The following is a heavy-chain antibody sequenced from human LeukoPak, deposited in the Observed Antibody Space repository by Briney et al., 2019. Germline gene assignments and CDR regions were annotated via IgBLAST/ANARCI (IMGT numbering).Heavy chain of an antibody. CDR2: ISYDGSNK. Sequence: PGGSLRLSCAASGFTFSSYAMHWVRQAPGKGLEWVAVISYDGSNKYYADSVKGRLTISRDNSKNTLYLQMNSLRAEDTAVYYRARESPSSIAAAGSIDYWGQGTLVTVSS. D-gene: IGHD6-13*01. J-gene: IGHJ4*02. CDR1: GFTFSSYA. V-gene: IGHV3-30-3*01. CDR3: ARESPSSIAAAGSIDY.